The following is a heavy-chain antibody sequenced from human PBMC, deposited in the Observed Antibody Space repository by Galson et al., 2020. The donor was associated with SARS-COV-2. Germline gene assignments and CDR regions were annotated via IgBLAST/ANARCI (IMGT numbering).Heavy chain of an antibody. D-gene: IGHD3-22*01. CDR2: ISAYNGNT. Sequence: ASVKVSCKASGYTFTSYGISWVRQAPGQGLEWMGWISAYNGNTNYAQKLQGRVTMTTDTSTSTAYMELRSLRSDDTAVYYCARDPYYYYDSSGYYYGWFDPWGQGTLVTVSS. CDR3: ARDPYYYYDSSGYYYGWFDP. J-gene: IGHJ5*02. CDR1: GYTFTSYG. V-gene: IGHV1-18*01.